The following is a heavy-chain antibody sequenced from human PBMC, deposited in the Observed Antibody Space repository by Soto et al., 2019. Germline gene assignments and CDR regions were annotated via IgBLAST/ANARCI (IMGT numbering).Heavy chain of an antibody. D-gene: IGHD5-12*01. CDR1: GFTFSSYS. Sequence: GGSLRLSCAASGFTFSSYSMNWVRQAPGKGLEWVSSISSSSSYIYYADSVKGRFTISRDNAKNSLYLQMNSLRAEDTAVYYCARGEIYSGYDIDYYYYMDVWGKGTTVTVSS. CDR2: ISSSSSYI. J-gene: IGHJ6*03. V-gene: IGHV3-21*01. CDR3: ARGEIYSGYDIDYYYYMDV.